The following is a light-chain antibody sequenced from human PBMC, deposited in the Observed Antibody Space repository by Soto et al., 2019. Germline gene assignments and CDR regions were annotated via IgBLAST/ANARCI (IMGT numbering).Light chain of an antibody. Sequence: QSALTQPASVSGSPGQSITISCTGTSSDVGSYNLVSWYQQHPGKAPKFMIYEVSKRPSGVSNRFSGSKSGNTASLTISGLQAEDEADYYCCSYASTTIYVFGTRTKVTVL. CDR3: CSYASTTIYV. J-gene: IGLJ1*01. CDR2: EVS. V-gene: IGLV2-23*02. CDR1: SSDVGSYNL.